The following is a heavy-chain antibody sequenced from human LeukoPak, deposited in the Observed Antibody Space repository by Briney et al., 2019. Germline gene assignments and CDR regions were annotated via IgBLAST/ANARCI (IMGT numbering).Heavy chain of an antibody. CDR2: ISGLGSSI. V-gene: IGHV3-11*04. Sequence: GGSLRLSCAASGFVFSDYYMSWIRQTPGKGLDWVSYISGLGSSIYYADSVKGRFTISRDNAKNSLYLQMNGLRAEDTAVYYCARVSPLYAGGEDAFDFWGQGTLVTVS. D-gene: IGHD2-8*02. CDR1: GFVFSDYY. CDR3: ARVSPLYAGGEDAFDF. J-gene: IGHJ3*01.